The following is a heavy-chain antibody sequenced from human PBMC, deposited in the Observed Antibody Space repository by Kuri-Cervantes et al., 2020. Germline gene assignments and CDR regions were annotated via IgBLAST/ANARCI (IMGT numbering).Heavy chain of an antibody. CDR1: GFTFTSSA. Sequence: SVKVSCKASGFTFTSSAVQWVRQARGQRLEWIGWIVVGSGNTNYAQKFQERVTITRDMSTSTAYMELSRLRSDDTAVYYCARTHNRGSYYPILGYWGQGTLVTVSS. D-gene: IGHD1-26*01. CDR3: ARTHNRGSYYPILGY. V-gene: IGHV1-58*01. CDR2: IVVGSGNT. J-gene: IGHJ4*02.